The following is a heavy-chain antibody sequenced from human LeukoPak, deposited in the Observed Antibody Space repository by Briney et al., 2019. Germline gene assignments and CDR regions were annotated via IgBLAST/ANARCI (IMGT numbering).Heavy chain of an antibody. V-gene: IGHV5-51*03. D-gene: IGHD1-26*01. CDR1: EHILTTYW. CDR3: MRQRELLTMSGDY. CDR2: IYPGDSDT. Sequence: PGESLKISCKRSEHILTTYWIGWVRQMPGKGLEWMGIIYPGDSDTRYSPSFQGQVTISADKSISTAYLQWSSLKASDTAMYYCMRQRELLTMSGDYWGQGTPVTVSS. J-gene: IGHJ4*02.